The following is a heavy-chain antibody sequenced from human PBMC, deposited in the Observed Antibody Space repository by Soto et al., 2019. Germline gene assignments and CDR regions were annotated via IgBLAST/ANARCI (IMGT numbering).Heavy chain of an antibody. CDR2: VHYSGST. CDR1: GASIRSNISY. J-gene: IGHJ4*02. V-gene: IGHV4-39*01. CDR3: ARQHYYDSSGYYTWN. D-gene: IGHD3-22*01. Sequence: PSETLSLTCSVSGASIRSNISYWGWIRQPPGKGLEWIATVHYSGSTYYTQSLKNRVTISADTSNNQFSLRLNSVTAADTAVYYCARQHYYDSSGYYTWNWGQGTLVT.